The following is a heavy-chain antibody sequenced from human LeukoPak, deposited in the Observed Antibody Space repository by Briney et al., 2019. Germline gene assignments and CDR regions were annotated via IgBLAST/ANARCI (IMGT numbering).Heavy chain of an antibody. J-gene: IGHJ4*02. Sequence: GGSLRRSCAASGFTVSSNYMSWVRQAPGKGLEWVSVIYSGGSTYYADSVKGRFTISRDNSKNTLYLQMNSLRAEDTAVYYCARLTTVAPFDYWGQGTLVTVSS. V-gene: IGHV3-53*01. D-gene: IGHD4-23*01. CDR3: ARLTTVAPFDY. CDR2: IYSGGST. CDR1: GFTVSSNY.